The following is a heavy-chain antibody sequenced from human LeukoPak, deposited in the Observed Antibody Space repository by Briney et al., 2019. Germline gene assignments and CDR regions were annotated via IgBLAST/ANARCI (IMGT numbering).Heavy chain of an antibody. Sequence: PSETLSLTCTVSGGSISSGDYYWSWIRQPPEKGLEWIGYFYYSGSSYYNPSLKSRVTISVDTSKNQSSLKLSSVTAADTAVYYCARGVIVASDAFDIWGQGTMVTVSS. D-gene: IGHD3-22*01. J-gene: IGHJ3*02. CDR3: ARGVIVASDAFDI. CDR2: FYYSGSS. CDR1: GGSISSGDYY. V-gene: IGHV4-30-4*08.